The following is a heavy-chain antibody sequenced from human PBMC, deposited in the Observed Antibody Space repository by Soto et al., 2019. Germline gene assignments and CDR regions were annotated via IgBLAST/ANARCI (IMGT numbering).Heavy chain of an antibody. V-gene: IGHV4-39*01. CDR1: GGSISSSSYY. CDR3: ARLDYDILTGSIDY. D-gene: IGHD3-9*01. J-gene: IGHJ4*02. Sequence: PSETLSLTCTVSGGSISSSSYYWGWIRHPPGKGLEWIGSIYYSGSTYYNPSLQSRVTISVDTSKNQFSLKLSSVTAADTAVYYCARLDYDILTGSIDYWGQGTLVTVSS. CDR2: IYYSGST.